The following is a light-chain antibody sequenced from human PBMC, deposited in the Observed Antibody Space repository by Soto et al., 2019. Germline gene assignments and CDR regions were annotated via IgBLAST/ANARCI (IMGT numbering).Light chain of an antibody. CDR1: QSVSSY. CDR3: QQYSNWPPLYT. V-gene: IGKV3-15*01. CDR2: DAS. Sequence: EIVMTQSPATLSMSPGERATLSCRASQSVSSYLAWYQQKPGLPPRLLIYDASTRATGIPDRFSGSGSGTAFTLTISSLQSADFAVYPGQQYSNWPPLYTFGRGTKLEIK. J-gene: IGKJ2*01.